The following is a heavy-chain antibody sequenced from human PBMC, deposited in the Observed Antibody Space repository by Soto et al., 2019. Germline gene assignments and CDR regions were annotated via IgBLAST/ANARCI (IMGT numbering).Heavy chain of an antibody. V-gene: IGHV3-30-3*01. CDR2: ISYTGTSD. J-gene: IGHJ3*02. CDR1: GFAFTTNA. Sequence: GGSLRLSCAASGFAFTTNAMHWVRQGPGKGLEWVAIISYTGTSDAYADSVKGRFTISRDNSNNTVFLQMNSLTTGDTAMYYCARSKEVFRFFEWISSEESPRSLGALDIWGQGTMVTVSS. CDR3: ARSKEVFRFFEWISSEESPRSLGALDI. D-gene: IGHD3-3*01.